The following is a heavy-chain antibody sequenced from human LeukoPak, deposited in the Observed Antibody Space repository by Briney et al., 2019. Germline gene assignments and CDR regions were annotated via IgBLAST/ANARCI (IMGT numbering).Heavy chain of an antibody. Sequence: GGSLRLSCAASGFTFSDHAMSWVRQAPGKGLEWVSYISSSSTTIYYADSVRGRFTISRDNAKNSLYLQMNSLRDEDTAVYYCARSSGSYYESDYWGQGTLVTVSS. CDR3: ARSSGSYYESDY. D-gene: IGHD1-26*01. CDR1: GFTFSDHA. CDR2: ISSSSTTI. J-gene: IGHJ4*02. V-gene: IGHV3-11*04.